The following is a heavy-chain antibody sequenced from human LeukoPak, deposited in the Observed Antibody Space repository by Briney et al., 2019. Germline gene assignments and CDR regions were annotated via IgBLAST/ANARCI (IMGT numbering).Heavy chain of an antibody. D-gene: IGHD3-16*01. CDR1: GYTFTGYY. V-gene: IGHV1-2*06. J-gene: IGHJ3*02. CDR2: INPNSGVK. Sequence: ASVKVSCKTSGYTFTGYYIYWVRQAPGQGLEWMGRINPNSGVKDYAQKFQGRVTMTRDTSISTAYMELTRLRSDDTAVYYCARVCLGRDDAFATWGQGKMVTFS. CDR3: ARVCLGRDDAFAT.